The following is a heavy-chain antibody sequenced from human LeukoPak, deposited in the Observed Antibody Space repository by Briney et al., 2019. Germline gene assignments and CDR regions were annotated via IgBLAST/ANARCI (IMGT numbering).Heavy chain of an antibody. CDR2: MNPNSGNT. D-gene: IGHD2-15*01. V-gene: IGHV1-8*01. Sequence: ASVKVSCKASGYTFTSYDINWVRQATGQGLEWMGWMNPNSGNTGYAQKFHGRVTMTRNTSISTAYMELSSLRSEDTAVYYCARGAGPRGVAATLNWFDPWGQGTLVTVSS. J-gene: IGHJ5*02. CDR3: ARGAGPRGVAATLNWFDP. CDR1: GYTFTSYD.